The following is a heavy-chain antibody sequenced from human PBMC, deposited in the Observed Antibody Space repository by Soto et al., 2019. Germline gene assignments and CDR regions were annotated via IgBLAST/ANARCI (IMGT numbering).Heavy chain of an antibody. J-gene: IGHJ6*02. CDR2: IIPIFGTA. CDR3: ARGRARRKEGYYYYGMDV. CDR1: GGTFSSYA. V-gene: IGHV1-69*13. Sequence: SVKVSCKASGGTFSSYAISWVRQAPGQGLEWMGGIIPIFGTANYAQKFQGRVTITADESTSTAYMELSSLRSEDTAVYYCARGRARRKEGYYYYGMDVWGQGTTVTVSS.